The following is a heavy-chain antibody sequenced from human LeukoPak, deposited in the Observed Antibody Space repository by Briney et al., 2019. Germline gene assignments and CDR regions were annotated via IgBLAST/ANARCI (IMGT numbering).Heavy chain of an antibody. J-gene: IGHJ4*02. Sequence: QPGGSLRLSCAASGFTFSSFGMHWVRQAPGKGLEWVSAISGSGGSTYYADSVKGRFTISRDNSKNTLYLQMNSLRAEDTAVYYCAKDQGFAPDWGQGTLVTVSS. V-gene: IGHV3-23*01. CDR3: AKDQGFAPD. CDR1: GFTFSSFG. D-gene: IGHD3-10*01. CDR2: ISGSGGST.